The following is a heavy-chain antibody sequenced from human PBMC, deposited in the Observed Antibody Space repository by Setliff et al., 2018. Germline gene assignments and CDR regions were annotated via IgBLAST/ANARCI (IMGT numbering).Heavy chain of an antibody. Sequence: PSETLSLTCAVYGGSFSGYYWSWLRQPPGKGLEWIGEINHSGSTNCNPSLKSRVTISIDESKNQFSLKLDSVTAADTAVYYCARETTYSSSWYGWFDPWGQGTLVTVSS. CDR3: ARETTYSSSWYGWFDP. V-gene: IGHV4-34*01. J-gene: IGHJ5*02. CDR2: INHSGST. CDR1: GGSFSGYY. D-gene: IGHD6-13*01.